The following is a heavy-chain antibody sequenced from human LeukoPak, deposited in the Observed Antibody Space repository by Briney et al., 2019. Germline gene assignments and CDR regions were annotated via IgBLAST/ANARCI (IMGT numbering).Heavy chain of an antibody. CDR3: ARDGNFWSGHPFDY. D-gene: IGHD3-3*01. J-gene: IGHJ4*02. Sequence: GGSLRLSRAASGFTFSSYGMHWVRQAPGKGLEWVAVISYDGFNKHYADSVKGRFTISRDNSKNTLYLQMNSLRAEDTAVYYCARDGNFWSGHPFDYWGQGTLVTVSS. CDR2: ISYDGFNK. CDR1: GFTFSSYG. V-gene: IGHV3-30*03.